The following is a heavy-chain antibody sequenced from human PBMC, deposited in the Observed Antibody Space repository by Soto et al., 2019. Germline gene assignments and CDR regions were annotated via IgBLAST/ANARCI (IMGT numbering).Heavy chain of an antibody. CDR2: ISSNSAYI. CDR3: TRDASRDSSARGWFEP. CDR1: GFTFRSFT. D-gene: IGHD6-13*01. V-gene: IGHV3-21*01. Sequence: PGGSLRLSCAASGFTFRSFTMNWVRQAPGKGLEWVSTISSNSAYIYYTDALRGRFTISRDNAKNSLHLQMNSLRAEDTAVYYCTRDASRDSSARGWFEPWGPGTRVTVSS. J-gene: IGHJ5*02.